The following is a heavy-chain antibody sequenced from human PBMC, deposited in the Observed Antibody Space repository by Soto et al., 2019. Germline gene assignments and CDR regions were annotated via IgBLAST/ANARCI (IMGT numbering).Heavy chain of an antibody. Sequence: QVQLVESGGGVVQPGRSLRLSCAASGFTFSGYGMHWVRQAPGKGLEWVAITRHDGSNTYYADTVSGRFTISRDNSKKTLYLQMDSLRAEDTAVYYCARDGVGATTFFGYFDYWGQGTMVTVSS. CDR2: TRHDGSNT. CDR1: GFTFSGYG. CDR3: ARDGVGATTFFGYFDY. J-gene: IGHJ4*03. V-gene: IGHV3-33*01. D-gene: IGHD1-26*01.